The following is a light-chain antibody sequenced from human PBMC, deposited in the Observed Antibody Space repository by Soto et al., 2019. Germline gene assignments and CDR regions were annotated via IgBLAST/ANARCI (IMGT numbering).Light chain of an antibody. V-gene: IGKV1-5*01. J-gene: IGKJ1*01. CDR2: DAS. CDR1: QSISSW. Sequence: DIRMTQSPSTLSASVGDRVTITCRASQSISSWLAWYQQKPGKAPKLLIYDASSLERGVPSRFRGSGSGTEFTLTISSPQPDDVATYFCQLYNTYPWTFGQGTKVDIK. CDR3: QLYNTYPWT.